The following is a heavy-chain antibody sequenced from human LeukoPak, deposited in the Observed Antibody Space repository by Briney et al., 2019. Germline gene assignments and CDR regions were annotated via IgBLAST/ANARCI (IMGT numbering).Heavy chain of an antibody. CDR1: GHTFTGYY. J-gene: IGHJ6*02. CDR2: TNPNSGGT. CDR3: ARDSWFGELPGTYYYYGMDV. V-gene: IGHV1-2*02. D-gene: IGHD3-10*01. Sequence: ASVKVSCKASGHTFTGYYMHWVRQAPGQGLEWMGWTNPNSGGTNYAQKFQGRVTMTRDTSISTAYMELSRLRSDDTAVYYCARDSWFGELPGTYYYYGMDVWGQGTTVTVSS.